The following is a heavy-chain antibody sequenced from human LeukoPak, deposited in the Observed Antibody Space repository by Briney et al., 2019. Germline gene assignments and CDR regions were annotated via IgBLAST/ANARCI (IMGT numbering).Heavy chain of an antibody. V-gene: IGHV3-23*01. Sequence: PGGSLRLSCAASGFTFSSYAMSWVRQAPGKGLEWVSAISGSGGSTYYADSVKGRFTISRDNSKNTLYLQMNSLRAEDTAVYYCAKDAVAPQCYDILTGYYRFNWFDPWGQGTLVTVSS. CDR2: ISGSGGST. D-gene: IGHD3-9*01. CDR1: GFTFSSYA. J-gene: IGHJ5*02. CDR3: AKDAVAPQCYDILTGYYRFNWFDP.